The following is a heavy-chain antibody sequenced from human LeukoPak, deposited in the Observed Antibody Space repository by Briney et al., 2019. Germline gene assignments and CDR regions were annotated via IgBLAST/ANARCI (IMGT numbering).Heavy chain of an antibody. CDR1: GFTFSSYS. V-gene: IGHV3-48*01. CDR2: ISSSSTI. J-gene: IGHJ5*02. Sequence: PGGSLRLSCAASGFTFSSYSMNWVRQAPGKGLEWVSYISSSSTIYYADSVKGRFTISRDNAKNSLYLQMNSLRAEDTAVYYCARDRYCSSTSCSTGAWFDPWGQGTLVTVSS. CDR3: ARDRYCSSTSCSTGAWFDP. D-gene: IGHD2-2*01.